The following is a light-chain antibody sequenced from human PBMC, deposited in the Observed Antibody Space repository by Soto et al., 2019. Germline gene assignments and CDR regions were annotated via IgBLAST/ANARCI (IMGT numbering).Light chain of an antibody. J-gene: IGLJ1*01. CDR1: SSDVGGYNY. CDR2: EVN. Sequence: QSALTQPPSASGSPGQSVTISCTGTSSDVGGYNYVSWYQQYPGEVPKLMVYEVNKRPSGVPDRFSVSKSGNTASLTVSGLQAEDEADYYCTSYAGGNNVFGTGTKLTVL. CDR3: TSYAGGNNV. V-gene: IGLV2-8*01.